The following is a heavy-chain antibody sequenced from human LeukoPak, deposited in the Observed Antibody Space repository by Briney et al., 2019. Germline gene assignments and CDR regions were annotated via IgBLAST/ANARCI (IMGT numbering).Heavy chain of an antibody. CDR3: TTHFDY. V-gene: IGHV3-30-3*01. D-gene: IGHD1-14*01. Sequence: PGGSLRLSCAASGFTFSSYAMHWVRQAPGKGLEWAAVLSYDGSNKYYADSVKGRFTISRDNSKNTLYLQMNSLRAEDTALYYCTTHFDYWGQGALVTVSS. J-gene: IGHJ4*02. CDR2: LSYDGSNK. CDR1: GFTFSSYA.